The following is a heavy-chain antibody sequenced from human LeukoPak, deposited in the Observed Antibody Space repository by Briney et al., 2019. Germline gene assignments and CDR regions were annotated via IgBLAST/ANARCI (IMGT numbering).Heavy chain of an antibody. V-gene: IGHV3-9*01. CDR2: ISWNCGSI. Sequence: GSSLRLSCAASGFTFDDYAMHWVRQAPGKGLEWVSGISWNCGSIGYADSVKGRFTISRDNAKNSLYLQMNSLRAEDTALYYCAKGRAKYQLLSKNWFDPSGQGTLVTVTS. J-gene: IGHJ5*02. D-gene: IGHD2-2*01. CDR3: AKGRAKYQLLSKNWFDP. CDR1: GFTFDDYA.